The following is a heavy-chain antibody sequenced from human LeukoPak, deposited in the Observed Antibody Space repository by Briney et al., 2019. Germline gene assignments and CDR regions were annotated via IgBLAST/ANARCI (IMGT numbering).Heavy chain of an antibody. CDR3: ARNTIVGSTTRYFDH. CDR2: ISFDGGNE. Sequence: GGSLRLSCAAAGFTFRNYAMHWVRQTPGKGLEWVAVISFDGGNEYYADSLKGRFTISRDNSKNTLYMQMNSLRPEDTAMYYCARNTIVGSTTRYFDHWGQGTLVTVSS. V-gene: IGHV3-30*04. D-gene: IGHD1-26*01. CDR1: GFTFRNYA. J-gene: IGHJ4*02.